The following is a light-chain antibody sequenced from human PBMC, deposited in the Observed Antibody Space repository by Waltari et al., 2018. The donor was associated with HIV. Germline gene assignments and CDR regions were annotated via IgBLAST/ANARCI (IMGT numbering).Light chain of an antibody. CDR3: YSAADNSGL. CDR2: KDS. Sequence: SYALTQPSSVSVSPGQAARITCAGDLQEKKYVRWFQQRPGHAPVLVMYKDSERPSGIPARCSGSSSGTTVSLTIGGAQVDDEADYYCYSAADNSGLFGGGTKLTVL. J-gene: IGLJ3*02. CDR1: LQEKKY. V-gene: IGLV3-27*01.